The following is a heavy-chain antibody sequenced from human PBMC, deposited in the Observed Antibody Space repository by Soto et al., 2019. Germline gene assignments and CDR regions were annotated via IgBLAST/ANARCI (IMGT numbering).Heavy chain of an antibody. CDR3: AKVMDSGYDWGFDC. CDR1: GFTFSSYG. Sequence: LRLSCAASGFTFSSYGMHWVRQAPGKGLEWVAVIWYDGSNKYYADSVKGRFTISRYNSKNTLYLQMNSLRAEDTAVYYCAKVMDSGYDWGFDCWGQGTLVTVSS. V-gene: IGHV3-33*06. J-gene: IGHJ5*01. D-gene: IGHD5-12*01. CDR2: IWYDGSNK.